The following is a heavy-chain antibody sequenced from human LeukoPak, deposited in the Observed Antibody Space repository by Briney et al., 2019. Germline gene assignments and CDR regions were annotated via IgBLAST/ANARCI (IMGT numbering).Heavy chain of an antibody. D-gene: IGHD5-12*01. V-gene: IGHV3-23*01. Sequence: GGSLRLSCAASGFTFSSYAMNWVRQAPGKGLEWVSAISVSSGTIYYADSVKGRFTISRDNSKNTLYLQMNSLRAEDTAVYYCAKDGLAYSGYDYVYYYYGMDVWGQGTTVTVSS. J-gene: IGHJ6*02. CDR1: GFTFSSYA. CDR3: AKDGLAYSGYDYVYYYYGMDV. CDR2: ISVSSGTI.